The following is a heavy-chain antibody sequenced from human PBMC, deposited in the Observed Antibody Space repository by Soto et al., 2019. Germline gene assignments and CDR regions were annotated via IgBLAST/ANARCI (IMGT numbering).Heavy chain of an antibody. CDR2: INHSGST. CDR3: ARDWAEGSSWSLNWFDP. J-gene: IGHJ5*02. CDR1: GGSFSGYY. D-gene: IGHD6-13*01. V-gene: IGHV4-34*01. Sequence: ASETLSLTCAVYGGSFSGYYWSWIRQPPGKGLEWIGEINHSGSTNYNPSLKSRVTISVDTSKNQFSLQLNSVTPEDTAVYYCARDWAEGSSWSLNWFDPWGQGTLVTVTS.